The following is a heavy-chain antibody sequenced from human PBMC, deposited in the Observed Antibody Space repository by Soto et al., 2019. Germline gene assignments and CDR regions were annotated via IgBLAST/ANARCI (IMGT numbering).Heavy chain of an antibody. Sequence: GASVKVSCKASGYTFTSYYMHWVRQAPGQGLEWMGIINPSGGSTSYAQKFQGRVTMTRDTSTSTVYMELSSLRSENTAVYYCARDGSGWYGVYWGQGTLVTVSS. V-gene: IGHV1-46*01. J-gene: IGHJ4*02. D-gene: IGHD6-19*01. CDR2: INPSGGST. CDR3: ARDGSGWYGVY. CDR1: GYTFTSYY.